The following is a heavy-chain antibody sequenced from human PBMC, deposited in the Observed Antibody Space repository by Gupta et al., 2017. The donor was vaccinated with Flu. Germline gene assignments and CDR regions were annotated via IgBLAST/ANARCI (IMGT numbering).Heavy chain of an antibody. V-gene: IGHV4-38-2*02. CDR1: GYSISSGYY. CDR2: IYHSGST. CDR3: ARDGEDSSSDLPLFY. D-gene: IGHD6-6*01. J-gene: IGHJ4*02. Sequence: QVQLQESGPGLVKPSETLSLTCAVSGYSISSGYYWGWIRQPPGKGLEWIGSIYHSGSTYYNPSLKSRVTISVDTSKNQFSLKLSSVTAADTAVYYCARDGEDSSSDLPLFYWGQGTLVTVSS.